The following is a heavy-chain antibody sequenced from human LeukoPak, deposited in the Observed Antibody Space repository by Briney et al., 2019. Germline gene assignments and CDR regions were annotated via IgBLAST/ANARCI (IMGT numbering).Heavy chain of an antibody. D-gene: IGHD5-24*01. CDR1: GYTFTTYG. V-gene: IGHV1-18*01. CDR2: ISAHNGDT. J-gene: IGHJ3*02. CDR3: AREPRDGYNFAEAFDI. Sequence: ASVKVSCKASGYTFTTYGISWVRQAPGQGLERMGWISAHNGDTKFAEKFQGRVILTTDTPTTTANMELRSLRSDDTAVYYCAREPRDGYNFAEAFDIWGQGTMVTVSS.